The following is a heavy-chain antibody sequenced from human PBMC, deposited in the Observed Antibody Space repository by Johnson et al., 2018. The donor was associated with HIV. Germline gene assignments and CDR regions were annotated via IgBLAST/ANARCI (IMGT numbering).Heavy chain of an antibody. Sequence: VQLVESGGGLVQPGGSLRLSCAASGFTFSSYAMSWVRQAPGKGLEWVSAISGSGGSTYYADSVKGRFTISRDNSKNTVYLQMDSIRGDDTAVYYCARGRKDIEAADGLDNDGLDMWGRGTLVTV. V-gene: IGHV3-23*04. CDR3: ARGRKDIEAADGLDNDGLDM. CDR1: GFTFSSYA. CDR2: ISGSGGST. J-gene: IGHJ3*02. D-gene: IGHD6-25*01.